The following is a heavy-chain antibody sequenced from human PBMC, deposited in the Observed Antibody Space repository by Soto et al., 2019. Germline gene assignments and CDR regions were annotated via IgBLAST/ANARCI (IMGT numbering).Heavy chain of an antibody. CDR3: ARGQPSGERLGPRNFFDYGLDV. CDR1: GGSFSGYY. J-gene: IGHJ6*02. Sequence: SETLSLPCAVYGGSFSGYYWSRIRQPPGKGLEWIGEINHSGSTNYNPSLKSRVTISVDTSKNQFSLKLSSGTAADTAGYFCARGQPSGERLGPRNFFDYGLDVWGPGTAVTV. V-gene: IGHV4-34*01. CDR2: INHSGST. D-gene: IGHD1-26*01.